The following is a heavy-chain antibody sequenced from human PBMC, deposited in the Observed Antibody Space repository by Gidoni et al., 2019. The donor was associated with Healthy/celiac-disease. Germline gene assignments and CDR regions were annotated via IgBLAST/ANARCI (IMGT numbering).Heavy chain of an antibody. Sequence: QVQLVQSGAEVKKPGASVKVSCKASGYTFTSSGISWVRQATGQGLEWMGWISAYKGNTSNAQKLQGRVTMTTDTSTSTAYMELRSLRSDDTAVYDCARDRGVEMATIWPSDYWGQGTLVTVSS. CDR3: ARDRGVEMATIWPSDY. J-gene: IGHJ4*02. V-gene: IGHV1-18*01. CDR1: GYTFTSSG. D-gene: IGHD5-12*01. CDR2: ISAYKGNT.